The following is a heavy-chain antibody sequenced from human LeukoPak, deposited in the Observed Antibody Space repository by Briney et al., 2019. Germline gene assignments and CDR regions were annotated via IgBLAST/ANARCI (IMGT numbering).Heavy chain of an antibody. CDR3: ATGQQLGSYNWFDP. Sequence: PSETLSLTCAVYGGSFSGYYWSWIRQPPGKGLTWMGEINHSGSTNYNPSLKTRVTISVDTSKNPFSLKLSSVTAADTAIYYCATGQQLGSYNWFDPWGQGTLVTVSS. V-gene: IGHV4-34*01. D-gene: IGHD1-1*01. J-gene: IGHJ5*02. CDR2: INHSGST. CDR1: GGSFSGYY.